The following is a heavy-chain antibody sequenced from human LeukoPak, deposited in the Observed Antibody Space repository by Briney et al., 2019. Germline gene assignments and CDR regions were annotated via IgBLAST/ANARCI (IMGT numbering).Heavy chain of an antibody. CDR2: IKPDGSEK. D-gene: IGHD2-21*02. V-gene: IGHV3-7*03. CDR1: GFTFSSYW. J-gene: IGHJ4*02. CDR3: AKDRIAYCGGDCYRLDY. Sequence: GGSLRLSCAASGFTFSSYWMSWVRQSPGKGLEWVANIKPDGSEKYFMDSVKGRFTISRDNSKNTLYLQMNSLRAEDTAIYYCAKDRIAYCGGDCYRLDYWGQGALVTVSS.